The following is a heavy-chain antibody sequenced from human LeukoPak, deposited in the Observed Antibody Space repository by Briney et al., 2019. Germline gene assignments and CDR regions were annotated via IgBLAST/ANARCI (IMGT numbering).Heavy chain of an antibody. CDR3: ARGRGGSYDS. D-gene: IGHD1-26*01. Sequence: GGSLRLSCAASGFILSDYAIHWVRQGPGKGLEYAAAISSNGAKTFYAEPVKGRFTISRDNSDNTVDLQMDSLRVEDMGVYYCARGRGGSYDSWGLGILVTVSS. CDR2: ISSNGAKT. CDR1: GFILSDYA. V-gene: IGHV3-64*02. J-gene: IGHJ4*02.